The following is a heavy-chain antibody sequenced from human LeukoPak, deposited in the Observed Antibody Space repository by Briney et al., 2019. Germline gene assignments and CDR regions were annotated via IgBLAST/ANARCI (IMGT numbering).Heavy chain of an antibody. Sequence: GASVKVSCKASGYTFTGYYMHWVRQAPGQGLEWMGRINPNSGGTNYAQKFQGRVTMTRDTSISTAYMELGRLRSVDTAVYYCARGLGQWLTNWFDPWGQGTMVTVSS. CDR3: ARGLGQWLTNWFDP. CDR1: GYTFTGYY. V-gene: IGHV1-2*06. J-gene: IGHJ5*02. D-gene: IGHD6-19*01. CDR2: INPNSGGT.